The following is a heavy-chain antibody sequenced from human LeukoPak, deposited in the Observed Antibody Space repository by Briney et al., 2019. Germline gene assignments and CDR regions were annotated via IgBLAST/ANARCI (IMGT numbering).Heavy chain of an antibody. CDR1: GFTFSSYW. CDR3: AKDRGYSYLMYYFDY. J-gene: IGHJ4*02. Sequence: GGSLRLSCAASGFTFSSYWMHWVRQAPGKGLVWVSRINSDGSSTSYADSVKGRFTISRDNAKNTLYLQMNNLRAEDTAVYYCAKDRGYSYLMYYFDYWGQGTLVTVSS. CDR2: INSDGSST. D-gene: IGHD5-18*01. V-gene: IGHV3-74*01.